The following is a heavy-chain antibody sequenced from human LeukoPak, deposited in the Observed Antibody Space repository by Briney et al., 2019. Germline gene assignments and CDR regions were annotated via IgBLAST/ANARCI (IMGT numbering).Heavy chain of an antibody. CDR2: IFPNGGTP. CDR1: GFTFSTYS. D-gene: IGHD5-12*01. CDR3: AKDQRPDSGYDIDY. V-gene: IGHV3-23*01. J-gene: IGHJ4*02. Sequence: GGSLRLSCAASGFTFSTYSMNWVRQAPRKGLEWVSVIFPNGGTPYYADSVKGRFTISRDNSKNTLYLQMDSLRAEDTAVYYCAKDQRPDSGYDIDYWGQGTLVTVSS.